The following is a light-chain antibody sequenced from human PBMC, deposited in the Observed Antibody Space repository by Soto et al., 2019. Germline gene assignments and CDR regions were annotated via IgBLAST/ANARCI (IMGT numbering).Light chain of an antibody. V-gene: IGKV1-8*01. Sequence: ILMTQSPSSFSASPGDRVTITCRASQGISSYLAWYQQKPGKAPKLLIYAASTLQSGVPSRFSGSGSGTDFTLTISCLQSEDFATYYCQQYYSYPPTFGQRTKVDI. CDR3: QQYYSYPPT. CDR1: QGISSY. CDR2: AAS. J-gene: IGKJ1*01.